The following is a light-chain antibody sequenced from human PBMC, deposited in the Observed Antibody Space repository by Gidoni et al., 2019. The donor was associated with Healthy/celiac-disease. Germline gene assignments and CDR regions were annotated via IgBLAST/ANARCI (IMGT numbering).Light chain of an antibody. CDR2: QDS. CDR3: QAWDSSTAPWV. V-gene: IGLV3-1*01. Sequence: SYELTQPSSVSVSPGQTASITCSGDKLGDKYACWYQQKPGQSPVLVIYQDSKRPSGIPERFSGSNSGNTATLTISGTQAMDEADYYCQAWDSSTAPWVFGGGTKLTVL. J-gene: IGLJ3*02. CDR1: KLGDKY.